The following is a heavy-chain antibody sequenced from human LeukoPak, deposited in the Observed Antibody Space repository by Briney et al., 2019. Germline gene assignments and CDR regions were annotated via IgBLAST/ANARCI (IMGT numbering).Heavy chain of an antibody. CDR2: IYSSGST. D-gene: IGHD3-9*01. CDR3: ARRGGYDILTGWDWFDP. V-gene: IGHV4-59*08. CDR1: GFTFSDYY. J-gene: IGHJ5*02. Sequence: PGGSLRLSCAASGFTFSDYYMSWIRQPPGKGLEWIWYIYSSGSTKYNPSLKSRVTISVDTSKNQFSLKLSSVTAADTAVYYCARRGGYDILTGWDWFDPWGQGTLVTVSS.